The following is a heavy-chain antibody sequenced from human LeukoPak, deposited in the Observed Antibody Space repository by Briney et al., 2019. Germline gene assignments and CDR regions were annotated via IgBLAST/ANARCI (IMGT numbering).Heavy chain of an antibody. V-gene: IGHV4-59*01. Sequence: PSETLSLTCTVSGGSISSYYWSWIRQPPGKGLEWIRDIYYSGSTNYNPSLKSRVTISVDTSKNQFSLKLSSVTAADTAVYYCVRANYFDYWGQGTLVTVSS. CDR3: VRANYFDY. CDR1: GGSISSYY. CDR2: IYYSGST. J-gene: IGHJ4*02.